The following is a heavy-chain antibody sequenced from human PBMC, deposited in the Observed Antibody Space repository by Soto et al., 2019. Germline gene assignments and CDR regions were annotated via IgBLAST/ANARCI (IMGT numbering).Heavy chain of an antibody. Sequence: PGESLKISCKGSGYRFTTSWIGWVRQMPGKGLEWMGIIYPADSDTRYSPSFQGQVTISADKSISTAYPQWSSLKASDTAMYYCAGGGVRGVITRTRDYYGMDVWGQGTTVTVSS. V-gene: IGHV5-51*01. CDR1: GYRFTTSW. CDR3: AGGGVRGVITRTRDYYGMDV. D-gene: IGHD3-10*01. J-gene: IGHJ6*02. CDR2: IYPADSDT.